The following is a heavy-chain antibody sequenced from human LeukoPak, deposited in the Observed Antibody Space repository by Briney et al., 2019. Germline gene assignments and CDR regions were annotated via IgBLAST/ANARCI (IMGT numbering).Heavy chain of an antibody. CDR2: IIPIFGTA. V-gene: IGHV1-69*05. D-gene: IGHD2-2*01. CDR1: GFTFSSYA. CDR3: ARVVPAAQHQYDYYYYMDV. Sequence: PGRSLRLSCAASGFTFSSYAMHWVRQAPGKGLEWVVGIIPIFGTANYAQKFQGRVTITTDESTSTAYMELSSLRSEDTAVYYCARVVPAAQHQYDYYYYMDVWGKGTTVTVSS. J-gene: IGHJ6*03.